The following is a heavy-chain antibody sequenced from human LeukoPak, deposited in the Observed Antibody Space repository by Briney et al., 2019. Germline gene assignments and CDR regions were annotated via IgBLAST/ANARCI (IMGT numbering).Heavy chain of an antibody. CDR2: ISTNGGMT. CDR3: ARELH. V-gene: IGHV3-64*01. CDR1: GFTFSSYA. Sequence: GGSLRLSCAASGFTFSSYAMHWVRQAPGKGLEYVSAISTNGGMTYYANSVKGRFVISRDNSKNTLYLQMNSLGDEDTAVYYCARELHLGQGTLVTVSS. J-gene: IGHJ4*02.